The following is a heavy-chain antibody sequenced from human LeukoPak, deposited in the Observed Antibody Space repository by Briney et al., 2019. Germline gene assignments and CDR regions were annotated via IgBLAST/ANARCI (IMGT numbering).Heavy chain of an antibody. CDR1: GYTFTSYD. D-gene: IGHD5-12*01. J-gene: IGHJ4*02. Sequence: GASVKLSCTASGYTFTSYDINWVRQATGQGLEWMGCMNPNSGSTGYAHKVQGRVTITRNNSISTAYMELSGLRSEDTALYYCARGRSTGYPYYFDYWGQGTLVTVSS. CDR3: ARGRSTGYPYYFDY. CDR2: MNPNSGST. V-gene: IGHV1-8*02.